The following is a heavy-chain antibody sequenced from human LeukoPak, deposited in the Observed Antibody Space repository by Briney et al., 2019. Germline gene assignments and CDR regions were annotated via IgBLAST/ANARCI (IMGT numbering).Heavy chain of an antibody. V-gene: IGHV6-1*01. Sequence: SQTLSLTCAISGDSVSSNSAAWNWIRQSPSRGLEWLGRTYYRSKWYYDYATSVKGRITINPDTSKNQFSLKPSSVTAADTAVYHCRSFSKVPGENIAAAGTDRPKADYWGQGTLVTVSS. CDR1: GDSVSSNSAA. CDR3: RSFSKVPGENIAAAGTDRPKADY. CDR2: TYYRSKWYY. J-gene: IGHJ4*02. D-gene: IGHD6-13*01.